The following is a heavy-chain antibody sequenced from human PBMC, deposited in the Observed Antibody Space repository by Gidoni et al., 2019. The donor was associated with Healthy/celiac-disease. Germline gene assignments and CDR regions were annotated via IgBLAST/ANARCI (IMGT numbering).Heavy chain of an antibody. CDR1: GYYISSGYY. J-gene: IGHJ6*02. Sequence: QVQLQESGTGLVKPSEALSLASAGPGYYISSGYYWSWIRQPPGKGLEWIGSIYHSGSNYYNSSRKSLVTISVDTSKIHFSLKLRSVNAADTSLYYCARVMVEGAKSDGMDVWGQGTTVTVSS. CDR3: ARVMVEGAKSDGMDV. CDR2: IYHSGSN. D-gene: IGHD3-10*01. V-gene: IGHV4-38-2*01.